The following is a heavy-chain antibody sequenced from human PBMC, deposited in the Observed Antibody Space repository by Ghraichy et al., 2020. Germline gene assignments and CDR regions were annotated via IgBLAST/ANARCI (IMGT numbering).Heavy chain of an antibody. CDR2: ISSSSYI. D-gene: IGHD6-19*01. CDR1: GFTFSSYS. J-gene: IGHJ4*02. Sequence: GESLNISCAASGFTFSSYSMNWVRQAPGKGLEWVSSISSSSYIYYADSVKGRFTISRDNAKNSLYLQMNSLRAEDTAVYYCARDQGIAVAPLGYWGQGTLVTVSS. CDR3: ARDQGIAVAPLGY. V-gene: IGHV3-21*01.